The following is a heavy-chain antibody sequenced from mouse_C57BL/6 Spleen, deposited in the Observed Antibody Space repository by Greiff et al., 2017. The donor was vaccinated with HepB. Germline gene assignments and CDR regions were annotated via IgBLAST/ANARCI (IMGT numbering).Heavy chain of an antibody. D-gene: IGHD2-4*01. V-gene: IGHV1-15*01. Sequence: VQLQQSGAELVRPGASVTLSCKASGYTFTDYEMHWVKQTPVHGLEWIGAIDPETGGTAYNQKFKGKAILTADKSSSTAYMELRSLTSEDSAVYYCTFIYYDYGGYFDVWGTGTTVTVSS. J-gene: IGHJ1*03. CDR1: GYTFTDYE. CDR2: IDPETGGT. CDR3: TFIYYDYGGYFDV.